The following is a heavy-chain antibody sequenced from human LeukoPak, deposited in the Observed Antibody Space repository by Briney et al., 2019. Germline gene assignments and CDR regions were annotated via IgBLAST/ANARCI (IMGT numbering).Heavy chain of an antibody. V-gene: IGHV3-23*01. J-gene: IGHJ4*02. CDR2: LTGSGDNT. CDR3: AKEPRHCGGDCFSLLDY. D-gene: IGHD2-21*02. Sequence: GGSLRLSCAASGFTFSAYSMSWVRQAPGQGLEWVSLLTGSGDNTFYADSVKGRFTISRDNSKNTLYLQMNSLRAEHTAVYYCAKEPRHCGGDCFSLLDYWGQRTLVTVSS. CDR1: GFTFSAYS.